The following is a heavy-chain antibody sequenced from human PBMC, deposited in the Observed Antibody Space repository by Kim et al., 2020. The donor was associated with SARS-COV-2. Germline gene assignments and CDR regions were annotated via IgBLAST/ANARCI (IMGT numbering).Heavy chain of an antibody. V-gene: IGHV4-34*01. D-gene: IGHD6-19*01. J-gene: IGHJ3*02. Sequence: SETLSLTCAVYGGSFSGYYWSWIRQPPGKGLEWIGEINHSGSTNYNPSLKSRVTISVDTSKNQFSLKLSSVTAADTAVYYCASALSGWLAFDIWGQGTMV. CDR1: GGSFSGYY. CDR2: INHSGST. CDR3: ASALSGWLAFDI.